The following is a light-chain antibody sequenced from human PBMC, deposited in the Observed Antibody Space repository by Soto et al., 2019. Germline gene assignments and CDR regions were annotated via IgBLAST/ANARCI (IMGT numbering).Light chain of an antibody. CDR3: QKYTNVPA. Sequence: DIEMTQSPASLSASVGDRVTITCRASQGISNYLAWYQQIPGKVPKLLISAASTLQSGVPSRFSGSGSGTYFTLTISILQPEDVATYYCQKYTNVPAFGGGTKLEIK. J-gene: IGKJ4*01. V-gene: IGKV1-27*01. CDR1: QGISNY. CDR2: AAS.